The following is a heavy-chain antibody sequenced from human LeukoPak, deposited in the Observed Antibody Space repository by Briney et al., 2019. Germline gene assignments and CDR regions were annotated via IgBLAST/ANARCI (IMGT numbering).Heavy chain of an antibody. Sequence: ASVKVPCKASGGTFSSYAISWVRQAPGQGLEWMGRIIPIFGTANYAQKFQGRVTITTDESTSTAYMELSSLRSEDTAVYYCATPGNYYDSSGYSYFDYWGQGTLVTVSS. V-gene: IGHV1-69*05. CDR1: GGTFSSYA. CDR3: ATPGNYYDSSGYSYFDY. CDR2: IIPIFGTA. D-gene: IGHD3-22*01. J-gene: IGHJ4*02.